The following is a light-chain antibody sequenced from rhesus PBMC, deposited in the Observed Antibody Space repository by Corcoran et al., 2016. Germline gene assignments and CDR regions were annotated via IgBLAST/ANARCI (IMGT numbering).Light chain of an antibody. CDR3: QQYSTRPLT. V-gene: IGKV1-22*01. J-gene: IGKJ4*01. Sequence: DIQMTQSPSSLSASVGDTVTITCRASQGISSWLAWYQQKPGKAPKLLVYKASNLQSGVPASLSGSGSRTDFTLTISSLQSEDFATYYCQQYSTRPLTFGGGTKVELK. CDR2: KAS. CDR1: QGISSW.